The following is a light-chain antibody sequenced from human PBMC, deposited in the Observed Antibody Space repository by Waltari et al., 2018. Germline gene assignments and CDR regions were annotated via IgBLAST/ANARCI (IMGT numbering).Light chain of an antibody. CDR2: RNN. V-gene: IGLV1-47*01. CDR1: NSNIGGNY. Sequence: QSILTQPPSASGTPGQRVTISCSGSNSNIGGNYVYWYQQLPGTTPKLRIYRNNQRPSGVPDRFSGSKSGTSASLAISGLRSADEADYYCAAYDDSLSGVAFGGGTKLTVL. CDR3: AAYDDSLSGVA. J-gene: IGLJ2*01.